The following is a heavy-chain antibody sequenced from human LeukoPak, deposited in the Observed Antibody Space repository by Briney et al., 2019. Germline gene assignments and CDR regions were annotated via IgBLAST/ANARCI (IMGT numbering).Heavy chain of an antibody. CDR1: GYTFTSYY. Sequence: ASVKVSCKASGYTFTSYYMHWVRQAPGQGLKWMGIVNPNGGSTSYAQKVQGRVTMTRDTSTSTVYMELSSLGSEDTAVYYCARNSRYFDYWGQGTLVTVSS. J-gene: IGHJ4*02. CDR2: VNPNGGST. CDR3: ARNSRYFDY. D-gene: IGHD4-23*01. V-gene: IGHV1-46*01.